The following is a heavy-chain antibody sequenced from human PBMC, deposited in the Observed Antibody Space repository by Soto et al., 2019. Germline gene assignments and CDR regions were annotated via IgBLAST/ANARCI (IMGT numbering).Heavy chain of an antibody. V-gene: IGHV4-59*01. CDR1: GGSLSSGF. D-gene: IGHD5-12*01. J-gene: IGHJ4*02. CDR3: TVGGGWLTDY. CDR2: IHYSGST. Sequence: QVQLQESGPGLVKPSETLSLTCSVSGGSLSSGFWGWFRQPPGKGLEWIGFIHYSGSTTYNPSLTRRPTISLDTSKNHFSLRLSSVTAADTALYYCTVGGGWLTDYWGQGPLVTVSS.